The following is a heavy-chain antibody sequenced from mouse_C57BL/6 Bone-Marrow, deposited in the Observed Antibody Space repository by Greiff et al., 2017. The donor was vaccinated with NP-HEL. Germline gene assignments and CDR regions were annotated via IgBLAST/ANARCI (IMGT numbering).Heavy chain of an antibody. D-gene: IGHD1-1*01. Sequence: VQLQQSGAELVRPGASVKLSCTASGFNIKDDYMHWVKQRPEQGLEWIGWIDPENGDTEYASKFQGKATITADTSSNTAYLQLSSLTSEDTAVYYCTPLITTVVARYFDVWGTGTTVTVSS. V-gene: IGHV14-4*01. J-gene: IGHJ1*03. CDR3: TPLITTVVARYFDV. CDR1: GFNIKDDY. CDR2: IDPENGDT.